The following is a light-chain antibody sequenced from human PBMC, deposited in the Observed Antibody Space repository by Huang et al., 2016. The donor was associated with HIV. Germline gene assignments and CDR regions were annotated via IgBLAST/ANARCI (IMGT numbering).Light chain of an antibody. CDR2: ATS. Sequence: DIQMTQYPSSLYASVGDRVTISCRASQSISDYLNWYQPRPGRAPKLLLYATSDLQGVVPSSFSGSRSWTQFTLTISSLQPEDFATYYCQQSYSFPRTFGQGTKLDIK. CDR3: QQSYSFPRT. V-gene: IGKV1-39*01. J-gene: IGKJ2*01. CDR1: QSISDY.